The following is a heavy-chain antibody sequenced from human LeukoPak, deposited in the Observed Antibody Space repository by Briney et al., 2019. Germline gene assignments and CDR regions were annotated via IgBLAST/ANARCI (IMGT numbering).Heavy chain of an antibody. Sequence: PGSLCLTCAVYRGSSSGYYWSCIPEPPGKGVEGSGETNHSGNTNYNTSLKSRVTISLDTSKNQFSLKLSSVTAADTAVYYCARGYTGYDILLWFNRLDPWGQGTLVTVSS. CDR2: TNHSGNT. CDR3: ARGYTGYDILLWFNRLDP. CDR1: RGSSSGYY. J-gene: IGHJ5*02. V-gene: IGHV4-34*01. D-gene: IGHD5-12*01.